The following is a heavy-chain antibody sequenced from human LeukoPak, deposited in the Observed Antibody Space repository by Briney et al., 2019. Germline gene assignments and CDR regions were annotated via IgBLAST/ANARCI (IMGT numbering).Heavy chain of an antibody. Sequence: GGSLRLSCAASGFTVSSNYMSWVRQAPGKGLEWVSVIYSGGSTYYADSVKGRFTISRDNSKNTLYLQMNSLRAEDTAVYYCARAAVGVGASSGYSYYMDVWGKGTTVTVSS. V-gene: IGHV3-53*01. J-gene: IGHJ6*03. CDR2: IYSGGST. CDR3: ARAAVGVGASSGYSYYMDV. CDR1: GFTVSSNY. D-gene: IGHD2-15*01.